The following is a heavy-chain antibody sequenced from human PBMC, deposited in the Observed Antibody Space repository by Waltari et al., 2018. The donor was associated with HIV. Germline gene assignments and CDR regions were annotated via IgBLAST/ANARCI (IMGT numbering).Heavy chain of an antibody. Sequence: QVQLQESGPGLVKPSQTLSLTCSVSGGSISSGSYYWSWIRQPAGKGLEWIGRIYTSGSTNYNPSLRSRVTISVDTSKNQFSLKVTSVTAADTAVYYCARDSYYYDSSGHYNNWFDPWGQGTLVTVSS. V-gene: IGHV4-61*02. CDR3: ARDSYYYDSSGHYNNWFDP. D-gene: IGHD3-22*01. CDR1: GGSISSGSYY. CDR2: IYTSGST. J-gene: IGHJ5*02.